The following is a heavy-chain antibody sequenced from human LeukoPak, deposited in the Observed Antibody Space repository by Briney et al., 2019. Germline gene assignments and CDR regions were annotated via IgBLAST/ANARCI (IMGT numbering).Heavy chain of an antibody. Sequence: SETLSLTCTVSGNSISSGDNYWSWIRQPAGKGLEWIGRIYTSGSSNYNPSLKSRITISGDTSKNQFSLRLSSVTAADTAVYYCARASYSYDINGWVPFDYWGQGTLVTVSS. CDR1: GNSISSGDNY. D-gene: IGHD3-22*01. J-gene: IGHJ4*02. V-gene: IGHV4-61*02. CDR2: IYTSGSS. CDR3: ARASYSYDINGWVPFDY.